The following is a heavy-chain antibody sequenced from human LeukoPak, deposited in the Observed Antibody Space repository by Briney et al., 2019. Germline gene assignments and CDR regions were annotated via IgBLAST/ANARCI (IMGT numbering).Heavy chain of an antibody. CDR2: IYSGGST. J-gene: IGHJ4*02. CDR3: ASYYYGSGSYYNGTDY. V-gene: IGHV3-66*01. CDR1: EFSVGSNY. Sequence: GGSLRLSCAASEFSVGSNYMTWVRQAPGKGLEWVSLIYSGGSTYYADSVKGRFTISRDNSKNTLYLQMNSLRAEDTAVYYCASYYYGSGSYYNGTDYWGQGTLVTVSS. D-gene: IGHD3-10*01.